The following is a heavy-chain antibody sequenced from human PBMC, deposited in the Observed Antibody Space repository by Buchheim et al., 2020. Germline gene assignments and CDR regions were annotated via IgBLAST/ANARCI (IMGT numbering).Heavy chain of an antibody. CDR1: GYTFTGYY. Sequence: QVQLVQSGAEVKKPGASVKVSCKASGYTFTGYYMHWVRQAPGQGLEWMGWINPNSGGTNYAQKFQGWVTMTRDTSIRTAYMELSRLRSDDTAVYYCARALNPFRYYYYYGMDVWGQGTT. V-gene: IGHV1-2*04. CDR3: ARALNPFRYYYYYGMDV. CDR2: INPNSGGT. J-gene: IGHJ6*02.